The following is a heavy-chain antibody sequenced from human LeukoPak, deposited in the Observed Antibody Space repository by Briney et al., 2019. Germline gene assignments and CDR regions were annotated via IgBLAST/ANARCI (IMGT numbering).Heavy chain of an antibody. D-gene: IGHD5-18*01. CDR1: GGSVSGFY. J-gene: IGHJ5*02. V-gene: IGHV4-4*07. CDR2: IFTNETT. CDR3: ARDPTQLWSANYFDP. Sequence: PSETLSLTCAVSGGSVSGFYWSWIRQSAAKGLEWIGRIFTNETTNYNPSLGSRATMSIDTSKNQFSLTLRSVTAADSVVYYCARDPTQLWSANYFDPWGPGTPVTVSS.